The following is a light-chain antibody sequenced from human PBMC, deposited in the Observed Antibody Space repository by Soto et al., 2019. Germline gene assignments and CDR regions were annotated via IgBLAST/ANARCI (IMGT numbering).Light chain of an antibody. J-gene: IGKJ4*01. CDR3: QKYNSAPLT. CDR2: AAS. V-gene: IGKV1-27*01. CDR1: QGIRKY. Sequence: DIQMTKYPSSLSASVGDRVTLTFLASQGIRKYVAWYQQKPGQVPKLLIYAASTVQSGLPSRFSGSGSGTDFTLTISGLQPEDVATYYCQKYNSAPLTFGGGTKVEIK.